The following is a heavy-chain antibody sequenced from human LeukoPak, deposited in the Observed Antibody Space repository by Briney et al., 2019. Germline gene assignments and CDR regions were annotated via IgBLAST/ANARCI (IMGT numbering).Heavy chain of an antibody. V-gene: IGHV3-33*06. Sequence: PGGSLRLSCAASGFTFSSYGMHWVRQAPGKGLEWVAVIWYDGSNKYYADSVKGRFTISRDNSKNTLYLQMNSLRAEDTAVYYCAKLRYDSSGYYRSGLGAFDIWGQGTMVTVSS. CDR3: AKLRYDSSGYYRSGLGAFDI. J-gene: IGHJ3*02. D-gene: IGHD3-22*01. CDR2: IWYDGSNK. CDR1: GFTFSSYG.